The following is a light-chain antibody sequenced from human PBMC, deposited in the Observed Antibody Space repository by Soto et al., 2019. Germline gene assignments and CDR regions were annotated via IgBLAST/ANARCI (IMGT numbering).Light chain of an antibody. CDR3: QQYTISPPGYT. Sequence: ESVLTQSPGTLSLSPGERATLSCRASQSVSNSYLAWYQQKPGQAPRLLICGVSNRATGIPARFSGSGSETDFTLTISRLEPEDFAVYYCQQYTISPPGYTFGQGTKLEIK. CDR1: QSVSNSY. V-gene: IGKV3-20*01. J-gene: IGKJ2*01. CDR2: GVS.